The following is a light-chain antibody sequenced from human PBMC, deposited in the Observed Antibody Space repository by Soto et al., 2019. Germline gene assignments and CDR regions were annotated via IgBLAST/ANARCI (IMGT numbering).Light chain of an antibody. Sequence: QSALTQPASVSGSPGQSITISCTGTSIDVGSYNLVSWYQQHPGKVPKIMIYDASKRPSWAHNRLSGSKSGNTASLTISGLQAEDEADYYCCSYAGSSTWVFGTGTKLTVL. J-gene: IGLJ1*01. CDR1: SIDVGSYNL. CDR3: CSYAGSSTWV. V-gene: IGLV2-23*01. CDR2: DAS.